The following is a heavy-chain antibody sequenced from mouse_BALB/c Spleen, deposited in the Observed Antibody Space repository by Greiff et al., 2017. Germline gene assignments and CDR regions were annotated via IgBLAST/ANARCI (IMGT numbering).Heavy chain of an antibody. J-gene: IGHJ2*01. V-gene: IGHV1-14*01. Sequence: VQLQQSGPELVKPGASVKMSCKASGYTFTSYVMHWVKQKPGQGLEWIGYINPYNDGTKYNEKFKGKATLTVDKSSSTAYMQLKSLTSEDSAVYYCARGYYGSSYYFDYWGQGTTLTVSS. CDR3: ARGYYGSSYYFDY. D-gene: IGHD1-1*01. CDR1: GYTFTSYV. CDR2: INPYNDGT.